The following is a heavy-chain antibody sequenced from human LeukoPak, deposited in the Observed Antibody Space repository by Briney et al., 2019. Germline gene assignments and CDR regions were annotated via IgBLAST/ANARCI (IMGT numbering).Heavy chain of an antibody. J-gene: IGHJ4*02. V-gene: IGHV3-33*01. CDR3: ARGTGAGLVQAYYFDY. CDR1: GFTFSSYG. D-gene: IGHD3/OR15-3a*01. Sequence: GGSLRLSCAASGFTFSSYGMHWVRQAPGKGLEWVAVIWYDGSNKYYADSVKGRFTISRDNSKNTLYLQMNSLRAEDTAVYYCARGTGAGLVQAYYFDYWGQGTLVTVSS. CDR2: IWYDGSNK.